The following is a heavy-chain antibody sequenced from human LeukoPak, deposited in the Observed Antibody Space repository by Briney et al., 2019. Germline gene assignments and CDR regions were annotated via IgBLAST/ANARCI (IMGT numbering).Heavy chain of an antibody. CDR1: GFTFSSYG. V-gene: IGHV3-33*01. CDR2: IWYDGSNK. J-gene: IGHJ4*02. Sequence: PGRSLRLSCAASGFTFSSYGMHWVRQAPGKGLEWVAVIWYDGSNKYYADSVKGRFTISRDNSKNTLYLQMNGLRAEDTAVYYCARAVDTAMVINYWGQGTLVTVSS. CDR3: ARAVDTAMVINY. D-gene: IGHD5-18*01.